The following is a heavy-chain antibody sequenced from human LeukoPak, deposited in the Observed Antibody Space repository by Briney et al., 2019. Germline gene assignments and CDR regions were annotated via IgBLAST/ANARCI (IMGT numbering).Heavy chain of an antibody. J-gene: IGHJ6*02. D-gene: IGHD6-13*01. CDR1: GGSISSGAYY. CDR3: ARDSRYSSPGSDYYGMDV. CDR2: IYYSGST. Sequence: PSETLSLTCTVSGGSISSGAYYWSWIRQPPGKGLEWIGYIYYSGSTNYNPSLKSRVTISVDTSKNQFSLKLSSVTAADTAVYYCARDSRYSSPGSDYYGMDVWGQGTTVTVSS. V-gene: IGHV4-61*08.